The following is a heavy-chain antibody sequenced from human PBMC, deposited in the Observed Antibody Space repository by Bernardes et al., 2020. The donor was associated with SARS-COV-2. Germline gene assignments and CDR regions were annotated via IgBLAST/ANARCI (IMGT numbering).Heavy chain of an antibody. CDR3: AIPPTNYDRYGMDV. V-gene: IGHV1-2*02. J-gene: IGHJ6*02. CDR2: INHNSGGT. Sequence: ASVKVSCKASGYTFTGYYMHWVRQAPGQGLEWMGWINHNSGGTNYAQKFQGRVTMTRDTSISTAYMELSRLRSDDTAVYYCAIPPTNYDRYGMDVWGQGTTVTVSS. D-gene: IGHD3-22*01. CDR1: GYTFTGYY.